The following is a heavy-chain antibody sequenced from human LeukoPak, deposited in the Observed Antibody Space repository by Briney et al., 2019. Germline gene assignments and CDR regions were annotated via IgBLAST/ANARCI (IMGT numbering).Heavy chain of an antibody. D-gene: IGHD4-17*01. CDR2: IYYSGST. Sequence: SETLSLTCTVSGGSISSYYWSWIRQPPGKGLEWIGYIYYSGSTNYNPSLKSRVTISVDTSKNQFSLKLSSVTAADTAVYYCARHFNYGDYKIHYYGMDVWGQGTTVTVSS. CDR1: GGSISSYY. CDR3: ARHFNYGDYKIHYYGMDV. J-gene: IGHJ6*02. V-gene: IGHV4-59*08.